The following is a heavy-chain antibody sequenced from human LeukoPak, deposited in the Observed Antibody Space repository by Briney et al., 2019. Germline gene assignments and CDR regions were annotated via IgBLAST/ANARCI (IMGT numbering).Heavy chain of an antibody. D-gene: IGHD6-6*01. J-gene: IGHJ4*02. CDR3: AREISPADSSSAFDY. CDR1: GGSFSGYY. Sequence: SETLSLTCAVYGGSFSGYYWSWIRQPPGEGLEWIGEINHSGSTNYNPSLKSRVTISVDTSKNQLSLKLSSVTAADTAVYYCAREISPADSSSAFDYWGQGTLVTVSS. CDR2: INHSGST. V-gene: IGHV4-34*01.